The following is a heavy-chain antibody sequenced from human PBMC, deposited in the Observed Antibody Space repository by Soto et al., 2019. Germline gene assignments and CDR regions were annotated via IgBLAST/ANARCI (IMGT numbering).Heavy chain of an antibody. CDR3: ARSARYGVVGDY. Sequence: QVQLLESGPGLVKPSGTLSLTCGVSGDSIYRSYWWSWVRLPPGKGPEWIGEIFHTGTTNYNPSLKSRLIMSVDKSKKEISLKLDSVTAADTAVYFCARSARYGVVGDYWGQGTGVTVSS. CDR1: GDSIYRSYW. V-gene: IGHV4-4*02. CDR2: IFHTGTT. J-gene: IGHJ4*02. D-gene: IGHD2-15*01.